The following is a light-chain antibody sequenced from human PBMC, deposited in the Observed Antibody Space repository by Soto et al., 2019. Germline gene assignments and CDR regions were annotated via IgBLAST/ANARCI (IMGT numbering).Light chain of an antibody. CDR2: KAS. CDR3: QQYNSYPTWT. Sequence: DIQMTQSPSTLSASVGDRVTITCRASQRISSWLAWYQQKPGKAPKLLIYKASSLESGVPSRFSGSGSGTEFTLTISRLQRDDFATYSCQQYNSYPTWTFRQATKVEIK. J-gene: IGKJ1*01. CDR1: QRISSW. V-gene: IGKV1-5*03.